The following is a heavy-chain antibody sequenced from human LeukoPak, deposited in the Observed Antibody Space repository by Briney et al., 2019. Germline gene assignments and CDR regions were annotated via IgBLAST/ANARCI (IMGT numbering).Heavy chain of an antibody. D-gene: IGHD6-13*01. CDR1: GFIFSPYA. V-gene: IGHV3-64D*06. CDR2: ISSEGKTT. J-gene: IGHJ4*02. Sequence: GGSLRLSCSASGFIFSPYAMHWVRQAPGKGLEYVSSISSEGKTTYYADPVKGRFTISRDNSKNTLYLQMSSLRPEDTAVYYCVKDRWVDHWGQGTLVTVSS. CDR3: VKDRWVDH.